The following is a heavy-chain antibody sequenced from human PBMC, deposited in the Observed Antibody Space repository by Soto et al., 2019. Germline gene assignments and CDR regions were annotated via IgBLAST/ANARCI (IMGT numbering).Heavy chain of an antibody. CDR2: INPNSGDT. Sequence: GASVKVSCKASGYTFTGYYVHWVRQAPGQGLEWMGWINPNSGDTYLAQRFQGRVTMNRDTSIGTAYMELRGLTSDDTAEYYCAKGGAIVAAGTRAYLYNAMDVWGQGTTVTV. CDR3: AKGGAIVAAGTRAYLYNAMDV. CDR1: GYTFTGYY. J-gene: IGHJ6*02. V-gene: IGHV1-2*02. D-gene: IGHD1-26*01.